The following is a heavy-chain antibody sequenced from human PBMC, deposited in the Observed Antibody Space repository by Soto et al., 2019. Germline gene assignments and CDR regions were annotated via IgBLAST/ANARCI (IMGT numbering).Heavy chain of an antibody. J-gene: IGHJ3*02. CDR3: ARATRNSGTYYDILTGYYHDAFDI. CDR1: GGSISSGGYY. CDR2: IYYSGST. V-gene: IGHV4-31*03. D-gene: IGHD3-9*01. Sequence: QVQLQESGPGLVKPSQTLSLTCTVSGGSISSGGYYWSWIRQHPGKGLEWIGYIYYSGSTYYNPSLKSRVTISVDTSKNQFSLTLSSVTAADTAVYYCARATRNSGTYYDILTGYYHDAFDIWGQGTMVTVSS.